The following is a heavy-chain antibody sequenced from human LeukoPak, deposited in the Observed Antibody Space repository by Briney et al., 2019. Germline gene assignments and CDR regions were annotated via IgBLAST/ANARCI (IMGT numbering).Heavy chain of an antibody. V-gene: IGHV3-66*01. J-gene: IGHJ3*02. CDR2: FYSGGST. CDR1: GFTVSSNY. D-gene: IGHD2-15*01. CDR3: ARKLLLSTALAAFDI. Sequence: PGGSLRLSCAASGFTVSSNYGSWVRQAPGKGLEWVSVFYSGGSTYYADFVKGRFTISRDNSKNTLYLQMNSLRAEDTAVYYCARKLLLSTALAAFDIWGQGTMVTVSS.